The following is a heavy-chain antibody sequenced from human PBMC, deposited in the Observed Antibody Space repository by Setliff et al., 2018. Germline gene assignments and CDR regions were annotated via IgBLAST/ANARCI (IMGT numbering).Heavy chain of an antibody. Sequence: SETLSLTCTVSGASLRSGSNYWGWFRQPAGKGLEWIGRIYTDGTTNYSPSLKSRVTISADTSQNHFSLRMSSVSAADTAVYFCAKEHVVISFVNNIHHHYGMDVWGQGTTVT. V-gene: IGHV4-61*02. CDR3: AKEHVVISFVNNIHHHYGMDV. J-gene: IGHJ6*02. CDR1: GASLRSGSNY. D-gene: IGHD2-21*01. CDR2: IYTDGTT.